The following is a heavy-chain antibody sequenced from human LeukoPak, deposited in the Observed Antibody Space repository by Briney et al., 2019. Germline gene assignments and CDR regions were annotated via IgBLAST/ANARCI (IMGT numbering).Heavy chain of an antibody. CDR1: GFTFSTYW. J-gene: IGHJ4*02. CDR2: IKEDGSEK. CDR3: ARAPHGENY. V-gene: IGHV3-7*01. Sequence: PGGSLRLSCAASGFTFSTYWMIWVRQAPGKGLEWVANIKEDGSEKYYVDSVKGRFTISRDNAKNSLYLQMNSLRVEDTVVYYCARAPHGENYWGQGTLVTVSS. D-gene: IGHD4-17*01.